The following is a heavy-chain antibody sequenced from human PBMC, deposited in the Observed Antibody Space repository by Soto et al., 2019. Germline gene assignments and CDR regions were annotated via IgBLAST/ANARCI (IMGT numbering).Heavy chain of an antibody. CDR1: GGSISSYY. CDR3: ARTYEHFDY. Sequence: SETLSLTCTVSGGSISSYYWSWIRQPPGKGLEWIGYIYYSGSTNYNPSLKSRVTISVDTSKNQFSLKLSSVTAADTAVYYCARTYEHFDYWGKGTLVTVSS. J-gene: IGHJ4*02. D-gene: IGHD3-3*01. CDR2: IYYSGST. V-gene: IGHV4-59*08.